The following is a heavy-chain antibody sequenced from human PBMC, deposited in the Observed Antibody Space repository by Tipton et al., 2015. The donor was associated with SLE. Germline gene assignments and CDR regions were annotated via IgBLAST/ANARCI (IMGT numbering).Heavy chain of an antibody. Sequence: LRLSCTVSGGSISSGSYYWSWIRQPAGKGLEWIGYIYTSGSTNYNPSLKSRVTISVDTSKNQFSLKLSSVTAADTAVYYCARDLRLNHYMDVWGKGTAVTVSS. D-gene: IGHD4-17*01. V-gene: IGHV4-61*09. J-gene: IGHJ6*03. CDR2: IYTSGST. CDR3: ARDLRLNHYMDV. CDR1: GGSISSGSYY.